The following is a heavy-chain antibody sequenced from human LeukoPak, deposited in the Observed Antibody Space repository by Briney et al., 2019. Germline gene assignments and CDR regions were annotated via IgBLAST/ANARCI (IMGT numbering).Heavy chain of an antibody. D-gene: IGHD4-17*01. CDR2: IRHSDSNT. V-gene: IGHV3-23*05. CDR3: TKDPNGDYVGAFDP. CDR1: GFTFSSSD. Sequence: GGSLRLSCAASGFTFSSSDMSWVRQAPGSGLEWVSSIRHSDSNTYYADSVKGRFTISRDNSKNTLYLQMNSLRADDTAVYYCTKDPNGDYVGAFDPWGQGTLVTVSS. J-gene: IGHJ5*02.